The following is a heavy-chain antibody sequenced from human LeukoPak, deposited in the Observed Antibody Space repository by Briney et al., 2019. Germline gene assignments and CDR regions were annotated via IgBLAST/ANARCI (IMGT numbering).Heavy chain of an antibody. CDR3: ARGPLWSDGHDALDS. CDR2: ICYNGDT. J-gene: IGHJ3*02. V-gene: IGHV4-59*01. CDR1: GGSISSYY. D-gene: IGHD3-16*01. Sequence: ASETLSLTCTVSGGSISSYYLSWIRQPPRKGLEWVGYICYNGDTDYNPSLESRVTISLNTSKNQFSLRLSFAPDADTALYSCARGPLWSDGHDALDSWGQGTMVPVSS.